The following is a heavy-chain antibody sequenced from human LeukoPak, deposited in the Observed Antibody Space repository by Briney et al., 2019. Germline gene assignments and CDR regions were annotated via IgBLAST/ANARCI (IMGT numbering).Heavy chain of an antibody. CDR2: ISGSGGST. J-gene: IGHJ4*02. Sequence: GGSLRLSCAASGFTFSSYAMSWVRQAPGKGPEWASAISGSGGSTYYADSVKGRFTISRDNSKNTLYLQMNSLRVEDTAVYYCARGDGGYCSSNSCYILDWGQGTLVTVTS. D-gene: IGHD2-2*02. V-gene: IGHV3-23*01. CDR3: ARGDGGYCSSNSCYILD. CDR1: GFTFSSYA.